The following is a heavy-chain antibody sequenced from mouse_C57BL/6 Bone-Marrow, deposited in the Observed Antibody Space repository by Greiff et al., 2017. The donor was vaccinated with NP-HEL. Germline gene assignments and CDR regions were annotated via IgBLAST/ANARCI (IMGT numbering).Heavy chain of an antibody. D-gene: IGHD2-5*01. CDR1: GFNIKDDY. CDR2: IDPENGDT. V-gene: IGHV14-4*01. J-gene: IGHJ2*01. Sequence: VQLQQPGAELVRPGASVKLSCTASGFNIKDDYMHWVKQRPEQGLEWIGWIDPENGDTEYASKFQGKATITADTSSNTAYLQLSSLTSEDTAVYYCTTNYSNYKGYWGQGTTLTVSS. CDR3: TTNYSNYKGY.